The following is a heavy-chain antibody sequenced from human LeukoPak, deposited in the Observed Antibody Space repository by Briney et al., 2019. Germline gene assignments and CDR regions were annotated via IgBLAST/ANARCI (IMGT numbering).Heavy chain of an antibody. J-gene: IGHJ6*04. CDR3: AELGITMIGGV. CDR1: GFFFDDYT. Sequence: GGSLRLSCTASGFFFDDYTMHWVRHAPGKGLEWVSLINWDGVTTYYADSVKGRFTISRDNSKNSLYLQMNSLRAEDTAVYYCAELGITMIGGVWGKGTTVTISS. V-gene: IGHV3-43*01. D-gene: IGHD3-10*02. CDR2: INWDGVTT.